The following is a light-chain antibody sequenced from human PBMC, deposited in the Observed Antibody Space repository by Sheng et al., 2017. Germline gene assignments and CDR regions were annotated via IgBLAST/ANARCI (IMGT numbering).Light chain of an antibody. CDR3: SSYTSSSTLV. Sequence: QSALTQPASVFGSPGQSITISCTGTSSDVGYYDYVSWYQQHPGKAPKLMIYDVSNRPSGVSSRFSGSKSGKTASLIISGLQAEDEADYYCSSYTSSSTLVFGGGTKLTVL. CDR2: DVS. CDR1: SSDVGYYDY. V-gene: IGLV2-14*03. J-gene: IGLJ2*01.